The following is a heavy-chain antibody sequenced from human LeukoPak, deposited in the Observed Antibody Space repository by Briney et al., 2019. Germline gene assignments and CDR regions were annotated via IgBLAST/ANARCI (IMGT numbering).Heavy chain of an antibody. D-gene: IGHD6-25*01. J-gene: IGHJ3*02. V-gene: IGHV1-58*02. Sequence: SVKVSCKASGFTFTSTAMQWVRQARGQPLEWIGCIVVGSGDTNYAQKFQERVSITRDMSTSTAYMELSSLRSEDTAVYYCAADSSGNDAFDIWGQGTMVTVSS. CDR2: IVVGSGDT. CDR3: AADSSGNDAFDI. CDR1: GFTFTSTA.